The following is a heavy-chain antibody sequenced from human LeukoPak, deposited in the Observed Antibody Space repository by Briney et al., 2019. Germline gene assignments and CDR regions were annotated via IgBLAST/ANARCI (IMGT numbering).Heavy chain of an antibody. CDR1: GGSISSGGYY. Sequence: SETLSLTCTVSGGSISSGGYYCSWIRQHPGKGLEWIGYSYYSGSTYYNPSLKSRVTISVDTSKNQFSLKLSSVTAADTAVYYCASVARGRYCSGGSCSNYWGQGTLVTVSS. CDR2: SYYSGST. D-gene: IGHD2-15*01. J-gene: IGHJ4*02. V-gene: IGHV4-31*03. CDR3: ASVARGRYCSGGSCSNY.